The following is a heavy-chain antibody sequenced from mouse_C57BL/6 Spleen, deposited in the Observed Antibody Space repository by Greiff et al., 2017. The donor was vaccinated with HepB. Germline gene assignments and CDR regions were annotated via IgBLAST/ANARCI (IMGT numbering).Heavy chain of an antibody. D-gene: IGHD4-1*01. CDR3: ARPGTGTFFAY. Sequence: QVQLQQSGAELVKPGASVKLSCKASGYTFTSYWMHWVKQRPGQGLEWIGMIHPNSGSTNYNEKFKSKATLTVDKSSSTAYMQLSSLTSEDSAVYYCARPGTGTFFAYGGQGTLVTVSA. V-gene: IGHV1-64*01. CDR2: IHPNSGST. CDR1: GYTFTSYW. J-gene: IGHJ3*01.